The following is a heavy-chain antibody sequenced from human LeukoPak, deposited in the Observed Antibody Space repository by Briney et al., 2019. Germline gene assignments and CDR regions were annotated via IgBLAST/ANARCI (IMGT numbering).Heavy chain of an antibody. Sequence: GSLRLSCAASGFTFSSYAMSWVRQPPGKGLEWIGEINHSGSTNYNPSLKSRVTISVDTSKNQFSLKLSSVTAADTAVYYCARGVDYDSSGYYSITTAYYFDYWGQGTLVTVSS. CDR1: GFTFSSYA. V-gene: IGHV4-34*01. CDR2: INHSGST. CDR3: ARGVDYDSSGYYSITTAYYFDY. J-gene: IGHJ4*02. D-gene: IGHD3-22*01.